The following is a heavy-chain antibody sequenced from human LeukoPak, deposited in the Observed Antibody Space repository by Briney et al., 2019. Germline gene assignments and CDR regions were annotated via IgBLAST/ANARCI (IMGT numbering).Heavy chain of an antibody. Sequence: PGGSLRLSCAASGFTSNSYAMNWVRQAPGKGLEWVSVISGSGGNTFYADSVKGRFTISRDDSKNTLYLQMNSLRAEDTATYYCAKLSSASCYASLDSWGQGTLVTVSS. D-gene: IGHD2-2*01. CDR3: AKLSSASCYASLDS. V-gene: IGHV3-23*01. J-gene: IGHJ4*02. CDR1: GFTSNSYA. CDR2: ISGSGGNT.